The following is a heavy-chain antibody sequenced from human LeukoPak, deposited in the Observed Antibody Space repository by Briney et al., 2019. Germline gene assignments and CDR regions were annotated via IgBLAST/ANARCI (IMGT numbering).Heavy chain of an antibody. CDR2: IYYSGST. Sequence: SETLSLTCTVSRDSISRGSYYWGWIRQPPGKGLEWIGTIYYSGSTYYNPSLKSRVTISVDTSNNQFSLKVTSVTAADTAMYYCTKRQGPTSGSYDYFDPWGQGALVTVSS. V-gene: IGHV4-39*07. D-gene: IGHD1-26*01. CDR3: TKRQGPTSGSYDYFDP. J-gene: IGHJ5*02. CDR1: RDSISRGSYY.